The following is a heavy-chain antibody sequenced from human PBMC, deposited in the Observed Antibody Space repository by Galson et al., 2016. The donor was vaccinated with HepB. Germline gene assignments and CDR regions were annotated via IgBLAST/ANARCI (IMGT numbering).Heavy chain of an antibody. CDR2: ISPSNGNA. D-gene: IGHD6-25*01. Sequence: SVKVSCKASGYILAIYGITWVREAPGQGLEWIGWISPSNGNAKYAQNLQGRVTMTTNTSTNTAYMELKSLEFDDTAVYYCSRGPDPAAYWGQGILVTVSS. CDR1: GYILAIYG. V-gene: IGHV1-18*01. J-gene: IGHJ4*02. CDR3: SRGPDPAAY.